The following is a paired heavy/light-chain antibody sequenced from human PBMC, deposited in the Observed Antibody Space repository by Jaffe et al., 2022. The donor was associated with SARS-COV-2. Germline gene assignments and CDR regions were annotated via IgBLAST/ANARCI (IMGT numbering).Heavy chain of an antibody. CDR2: IDPSDSYT. J-gene: IGHJ4*02. CDR1: GYNFSNYW. Sequence: EVQLIQSGAEVKKPGESLRISCLGSGYNFSNYWISWFRQVPGRGLECVGRIDPSDSYTNYCPTFQGHVTISVDRSLNTAYLQWSSLKASDTGLYYCARYLGDKWGRGTLVTVSS. D-gene: IGHD3-16*01. V-gene: IGHV5-10-1*03. CDR3: ARYLGDK.
Light chain of an antibody. J-gene: IGKJ1*01. Sequence: DVVMTQSPLSLPVTLGQPASISCKSSHRLVYHDGDVYLNWFHQRPGQSPKRLIYKVSQRDSGVPDRFSGSGSGTDFTLKISRVEAEDVGVYYCMQATHWPETFGQGTKVEIK. CDR3: MQATHWPET. CDR1: HRLVYHDGDVY. CDR2: KVS. V-gene: IGKV2-30*01.